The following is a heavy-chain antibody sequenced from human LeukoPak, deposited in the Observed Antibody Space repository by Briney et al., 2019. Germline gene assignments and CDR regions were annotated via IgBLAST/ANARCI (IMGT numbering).Heavy chain of an antibody. CDR2: IYSGGST. Sequence: GGSLRLSCAASGFTFSNAWMSWVRQAPGKGLEWVSVIYSGGSTYYADSVKGQFTISRENAKNSLYLQTNSLRAGDTAVYYCARASTSCYTGEYFQHWGQGTLVTVSS. CDR3: ARASTSCYTGEYFQH. J-gene: IGHJ1*01. D-gene: IGHD2-2*02. CDR1: GFTFSNAW. V-gene: IGHV3-66*01.